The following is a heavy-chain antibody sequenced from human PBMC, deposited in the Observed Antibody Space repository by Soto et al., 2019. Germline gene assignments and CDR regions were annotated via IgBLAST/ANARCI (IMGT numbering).Heavy chain of an antibody. CDR3: ARHALQYCGGDCYLLPYFDL. D-gene: IGHD2-21*02. J-gene: IGHJ2*01. V-gene: IGHV3-73*02. Sequence: EVQLVESGGGLVQPGGSLKLSCAASGFTFSGSAMHWVRQASGKGLEWFGRIRSKANNYATVYAASVKGRFTISRDDSKNTAHLQMNSLKTEDTAVYYCARHALQYCGGDCYLLPYFDLWGRGTLVTVS. CDR2: IRSKANNYAT. CDR1: GFTFSGSA.